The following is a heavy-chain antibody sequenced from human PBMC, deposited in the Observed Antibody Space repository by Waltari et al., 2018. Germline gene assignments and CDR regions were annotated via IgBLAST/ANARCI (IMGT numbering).Heavy chain of an antibody. J-gene: IGHJ4*02. D-gene: IGHD1-26*01. Sequence: GAYALSWIRQPPGKGLEWIGYISHSGNLYYTPSLKSRVTMSVDRSKKQFSLKLSSVTAADTAVYYCAVSGSYPGSDYWGQGTLVTVTS. CDR1: GAYA. CDR2: ISHSGNL. V-gene: IGHV4-30-2*01. CDR3: AVSGSYPGSDY.